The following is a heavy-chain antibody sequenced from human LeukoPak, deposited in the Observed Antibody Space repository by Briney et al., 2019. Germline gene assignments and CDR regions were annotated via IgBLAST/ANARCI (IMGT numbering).Heavy chain of an antibody. CDR3: ARQSHDYGDYLDY. CDR2: IYYSGST. V-gene: IGHV4-39*01. Sequence: SETLSLTCTVSGGSISSSSYYWGWIRQPPGKGLEWIVSIYYSGSTYYNPSLKSRVTISVDTSKNQFSLKLSSVTAADTAVYYCARQSHDYGDYLDYWGQGTLVTVSS. D-gene: IGHD4-17*01. J-gene: IGHJ4*02. CDR1: GGSISSSSYY.